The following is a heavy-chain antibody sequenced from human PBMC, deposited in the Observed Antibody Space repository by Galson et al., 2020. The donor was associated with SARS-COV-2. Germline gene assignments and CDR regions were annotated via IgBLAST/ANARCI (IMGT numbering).Heavy chain of an antibody. J-gene: IGHJ4*02. V-gene: IGHV3-30-3*01. CDR3: ASGNTIAAAEEYFDY. D-gene: IGHD6-13*01. Sequence: TGGSLRLSCAASGFTFSSYAMHWVRQAPGKGLEWVALISYDGNKKYYADSVKGRFTISRDNSKNTLYLQMNTLRAEDTAVYYCASGNTIAAAEEYFDYWGQGTLVTVSS. CDR2: ISYDGNKK. CDR1: GFTFSSYA.